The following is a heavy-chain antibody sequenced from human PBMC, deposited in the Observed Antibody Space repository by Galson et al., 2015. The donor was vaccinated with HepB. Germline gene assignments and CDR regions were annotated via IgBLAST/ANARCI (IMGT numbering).Heavy chain of an antibody. CDR3: ASRSPSGNYFPFDY. Sequence: ETLSLTCTVSRGSISSYYWSWIRQPPGKGLEWIGYIYYSGSTNYNPSLKSRVTISVDTSKNQFSLKLSSVTAADTAVYYCASRSPSGNYFPFDYWGQGTLVTVSS. J-gene: IGHJ4*02. CDR1: RGSISSYY. V-gene: IGHV4-59*08. CDR2: IYYSGST. D-gene: IGHD1-26*01.